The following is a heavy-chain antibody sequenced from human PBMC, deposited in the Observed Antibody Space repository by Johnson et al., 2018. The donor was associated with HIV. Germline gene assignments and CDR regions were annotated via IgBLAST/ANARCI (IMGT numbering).Heavy chain of an antibody. V-gene: IGHV3-33*08. J-gene: IGHJ3*02. CDR3: AKLSDNDGFDI. CDR2: IWYDGSNE. D-gene: IGHD6-25*01. CDR1: GFIVGANY. Sequence: QVQLVESGGGLVQPGRSLRLSCAASGFIVGANYMSWVRQAPGKGLEWVAAIWYDGSNEYYADSVKGRFTSTRDKSKNTVFLQMNRRRPEDTALYYCAKLSDNDGFDIWGQGTMATVSS.